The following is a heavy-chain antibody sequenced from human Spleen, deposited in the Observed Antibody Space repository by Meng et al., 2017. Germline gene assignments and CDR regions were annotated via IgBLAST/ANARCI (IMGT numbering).Heavy chain of an antibody. D-gene: IGHD5-12*01. CDR3: ARAPRGYSGYDPYYYGMDV. CDR1: GYTFTNYG. V-gene: IGHV1-18*01. Sequence: ASAKVSCKASGYTFTNYGISWVRQAPGQGLEWMGWITAYNGHTKYAQIFQGRVTMTTDTSTGTAYMELRSLRSDDTAVYYCARAPRGYSGYDPYYYGMDVWGQGTTVTVSS. J-gene: IGHJ6*02. CDR2: ITAYNGHT.